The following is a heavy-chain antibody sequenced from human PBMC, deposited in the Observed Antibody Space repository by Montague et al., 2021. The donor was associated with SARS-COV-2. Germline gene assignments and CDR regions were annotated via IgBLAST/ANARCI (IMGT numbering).Heavy chain of an antibody. Sequence: CAISGDSVFSNSAAWNWIRQSPSRGLEWLGRTYYRSKWYYDYAVSVKSRMTISPDTSKNQFSLQLSSVTPEDRAVYYCARGPRYSLSWSFDYWGQGTLVTVSS. V-gene: IGHV6-1*01. CDR2: TYYRSKWYY. CDR3: ARGPRYSLSWSFDY. D-gene: IGHD6-13*01. CDR1: GDSVFSNSAA. J-gene: IGHJ4*02.